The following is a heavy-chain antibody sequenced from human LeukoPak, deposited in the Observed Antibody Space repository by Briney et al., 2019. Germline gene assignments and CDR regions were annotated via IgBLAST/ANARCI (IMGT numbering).Heavy chain of an antibody. CDR3: ARGHLVSNAFDI. J-gene: IGHJ3*02. CDR1: GFTVSSNY. D-gene: IGHD5/OR15-5a*01. Sequence: PGGSLRLSCAASGFTVSSNYMSWVRQAPGKGLEWVSVIYSGGGTYYADSVKGRFTISRDNSKNTLNLQMNSLRAEDTAVYYCARGHLVSNAFDIWGQRTRVTVSS. V-gene: IGHV3-53*01. CDR2: IYSGGGT.